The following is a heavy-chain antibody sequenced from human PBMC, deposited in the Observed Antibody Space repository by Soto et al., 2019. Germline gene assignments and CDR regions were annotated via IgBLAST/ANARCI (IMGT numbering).Heavy chain of an antibody. Sequence: SETLSLTCAVYGGSFSGYYWSWIRQPPGKGLEWIGYIYHSGSTYYNPSLKSRVTISVDRSKNQFSLKLSSVTAADTAVYYCARAKYYYDSSGKTRGAFDIWGQGTMVTVSS. V-gene: IGHV4-34*01. D-gene: IGHD3-22*01. J-gene: IGHJ3*02. CDR3: ARAKYYYDSSGKTRGAFDI. CDR2: IYHSGST. CDR1: GGSFSGYY.